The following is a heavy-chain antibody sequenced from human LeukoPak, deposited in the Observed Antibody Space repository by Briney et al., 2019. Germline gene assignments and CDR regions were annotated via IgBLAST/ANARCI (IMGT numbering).Heavy chain of an antibody. J-gene: IGHJ4*02. D-gene: IGHD1-20*01. CDR3: ARTNWNYFDY. Sequence: SETLSLTCAVFGGSFSGYYWSWIRQPPGKGLEWIGEINHSGSTNYNPSLKSRVTISVDTSKNQFSLKLSSVTAADTAVYYCARTNWNYFDYWGQGTLVTVSS. CDR2: INHSGST. V-gene: IGHV4-34*01. CDR1: GGSFSGYY.